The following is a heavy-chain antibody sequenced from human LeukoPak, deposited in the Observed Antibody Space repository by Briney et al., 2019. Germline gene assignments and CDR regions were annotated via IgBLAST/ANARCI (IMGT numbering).Heavy chain of an antibody. CDR3: GTGDSYGSDY. V-gene: IGHV4-34*01. Sequence: PSETLSLTCAVYGGSFSGYYWSWIRQPPGKGLEWIGEINHSGSTNYNPSLKSRVTIPVDTSKNQFSLKLSSVTAADTAVYYCGTGDSYGSDYWGQGTLVTVSS. J-gene: IGHJ4*02. CDR1: GGSFSGYY. D-gene: IGHD5-18*01. CDR2: INHSGST.